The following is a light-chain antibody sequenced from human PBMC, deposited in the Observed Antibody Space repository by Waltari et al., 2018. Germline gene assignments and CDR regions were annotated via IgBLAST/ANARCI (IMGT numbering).Light chain of an antibody. Sequence: EIVMTQSPATLSVSPGERATLSCRASQSVSSKLAWYQQRPGQAPRLLIYGASTRATGIPARFTGSGSGTEFTLTISSLQSEDFAVYFCQHYNNWPLTFGGGTKVEI. J-gene: IGKJ4*01. CDR1: QSVSSK. V-gene: IGKV3-15*01. CDR2: GAS. CDR3: QHYNNWPLT.